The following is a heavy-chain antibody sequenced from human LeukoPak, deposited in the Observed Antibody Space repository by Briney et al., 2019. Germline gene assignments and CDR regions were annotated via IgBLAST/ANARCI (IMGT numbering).Heavy chain of an antibody. CDR2: FGPEDGET. CDR3: ATSLAVAGRMLAFDI. Sequence: GASVKVSCKVSVYTLTELSMHWVRQAPGKGLEWMGGFGPEDGETIYAQKFQGRVTMTEDTSTDTAYMELSSLRSEDTAVYYCATSLAVAGRMLAFDIWGQGTMVTVSS. V-gene: IGHV1-24*01. CDR1: VYTLTELS. J-gene: IGHJ3*02. D-gene: IGHD6-19*01.